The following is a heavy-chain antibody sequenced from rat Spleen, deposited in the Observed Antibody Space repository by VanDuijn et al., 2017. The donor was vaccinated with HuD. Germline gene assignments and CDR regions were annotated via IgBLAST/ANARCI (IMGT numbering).Heavy chain of an antibody. Sequence: EVQLVESGGGLVQPGRSLKLSCAASGFTFSNYGMAWVRQAPTKGLEWVAAISYDGSSTYYRDSVKGRFTISRDKAKSTLYLQMDSLRSEDTATYYCARQWDYWGQGVMVTVSS. V-gene: IGHV5-29*01. CDR3: ARQWDY. CDR2: ISYDGSST. J-gene: IGHJ2*01. CDR1: GFTFSNYG.